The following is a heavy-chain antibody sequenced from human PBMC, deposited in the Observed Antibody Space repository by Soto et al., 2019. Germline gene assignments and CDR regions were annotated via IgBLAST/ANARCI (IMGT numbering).Heavy chain of an antibody. Sequence: PGGSLRLSCAASGFTFSSYGMHWVRQAPGKGLEWVAVIWYDGGNKYYADSVKGRFTIPRDNSKNTLYLQMNSLRAEDTAVYYCARDRYDSSGSLFDYWGQGTLVTVSS. J-gene: IGHJ4*02. D-gene: IGHD3-22*01. CDR1: GFTFSSYG. CDR3: ARDRYDSSGSLFDY. V-gene: IGHV3-33*01. CDR2: IWYDGGNK.